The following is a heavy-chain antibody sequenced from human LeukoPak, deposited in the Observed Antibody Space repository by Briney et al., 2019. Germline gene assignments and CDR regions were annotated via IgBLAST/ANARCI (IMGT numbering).Heavy chain of an antibody. D-gene: IGHD6-19*01. CDR1: GFTFSSYD. Sequence: GGSLRLSCAASGFTFSSYDMTWVRQAPGRGLEWVSSIRPSGDNTYYGDSVKGRFTISRDNSKNTVYLQMNNMRVDDTAVYCCARVAGWHWFDPWGQGTLVTVSS. CDR3: ARVAGWHWFDP. J-gene: IGHJ5*02. V-gene: IGHV3-23*01. CDR2: IRPSGDNT.